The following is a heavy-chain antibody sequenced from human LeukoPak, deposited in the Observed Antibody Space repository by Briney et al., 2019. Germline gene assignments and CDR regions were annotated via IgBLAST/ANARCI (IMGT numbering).Heavy chain of an antibody. CDR3: AREDVVLVDAVRYYYYGMDV. CDR1: GYNFIGYY. Sequence: ASVKVSCKASGYNFIGYYMHWVRQAPGQGREWMSIINPSSGSTSYAQKFQDRVTMTRDTSTSTVYMELSSLKSEDTAVYYCAREDVVLVDAVRYYYYGMDVWGQGTTVTVSS. V-gene: IGHV1-46*01. J-gene: IGHJ6*02. D-gene: IGHD2-8*01. CDR2: INPSSGST.